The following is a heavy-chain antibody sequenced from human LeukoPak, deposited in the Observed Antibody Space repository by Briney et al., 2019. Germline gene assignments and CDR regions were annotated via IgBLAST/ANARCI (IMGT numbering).Heavy chain of an antibody. V-gene: IGHV3-30*02. CDR2: IRYDGSNK. J-gene: IGHJ6*03. Sequence: GGSLRLSCAASGFIFSGYAMHWVRQAPGKGLEWVAFIRYDGSNKYYADSVKGRFTISRDNSENTLHLQMNSLRAEDTAVYYCAKDHLGDHYYMDVWGNGTTVTVSS. CDR3: AKDHLGDHYYMDV. D-gene: IGHD3-16*01. CDR1: GFIFSGYA.